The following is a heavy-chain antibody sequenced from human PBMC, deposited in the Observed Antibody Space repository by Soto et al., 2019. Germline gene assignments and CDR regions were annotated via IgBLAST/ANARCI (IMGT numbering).Heavy chain of an antibody. CDR3: ARDLGWLQLDY. CDR2: ISYDQSSK. CDR1: GFTFNTYV. Sequence: QVQLVESGGGVVQPGQSLRLSCADSGFTFNTYVIHWVRQAPGKGLEWVALISYDQSSKHYADSVKGRFTISRDNSKSTLYLQTNSLRPEDTAVYYCARDLGWLQLDYWGQGILVTVSS. J-gene: IGHJ4*02. D-gene: IGHD5-12*01. V-gene: IGHV3-30-3*01.